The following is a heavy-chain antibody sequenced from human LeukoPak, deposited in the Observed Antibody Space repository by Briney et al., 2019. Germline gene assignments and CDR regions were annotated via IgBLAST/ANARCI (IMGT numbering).Heavy chain of an antibody. CDR1: GYTFTNYG. Sequence: ASVKVSCKASGYTFTNYGISWVRQAPGQGLEWMGWISIYNGNTDYAQKLRGRVTMTTDTSTSTAYMELRSLRSDDTAVYYCARITYDFWSGYYMPDDPWGQGTLVTVTS. CDR3: ARITYDFWSGYYMPDDP. D-gene: IGHD3-3*01. J-gene: IGHJ5*02. V-gene: IGHV1-18*01. CDR2: ISIYNGNT.